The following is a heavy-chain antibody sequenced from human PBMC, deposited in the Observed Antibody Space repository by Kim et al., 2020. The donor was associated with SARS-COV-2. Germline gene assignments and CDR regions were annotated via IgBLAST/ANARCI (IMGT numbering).Heavy chain of an antibody. Sequence: YYADSVRGRFTISRDNAKNSLYLQMNSLRAEDTAVYYCARGGWLPQGDYWGQGTLVTVSS. J-gene: IGHJ4*02. V-gene: IGHV3-48*03. CDR3: ARGGWLPQGDY. D-gene: IGHD6-19*01.